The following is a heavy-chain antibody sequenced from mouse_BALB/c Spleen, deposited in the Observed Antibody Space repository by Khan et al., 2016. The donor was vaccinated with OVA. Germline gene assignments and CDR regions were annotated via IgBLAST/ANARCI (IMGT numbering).Heavy chain of an antibody. Sequence: QMQLEESGPGLVAPSQSLSITCTVSGFSLTDYGVNWVRQPPGKGLEWLGMIWGDGSTDYNSALKSRLSISKDNSKSQVFLKMNSLQTDDTARYYWARELRLGEFAYWGQGTQVTVSA. V-gene: IGHV2-6-7*01. D-gene: IGHD1-2*01. CDR3: ARELRLGEFAY. J-gene: IGHJ3*01. CDR2: IWGDGST. CDR1: GFSLTDYG.